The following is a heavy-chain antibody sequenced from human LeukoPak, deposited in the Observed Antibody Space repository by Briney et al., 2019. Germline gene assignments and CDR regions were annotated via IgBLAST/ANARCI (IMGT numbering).Heavy chain of an antibody. CDR3: ARHAIVATTPNWFDP. CDR1: GYSFSNSW. J-gene: IGHJ5*02. Sequence: GESLKISCKGSGYSFSNSWIGWVRQMPGKGLEWMGRIDPTDSYTNYSPSFEGHVTISTDKSISTAYLQWSSLKASDTAMYYCARHAIVATTPNWFDPWGQGTLVTVSS. CDR2: IDPTDSYT. D-gene: IGHD5-12*01. V-gene: IGHV5-10-1*01.